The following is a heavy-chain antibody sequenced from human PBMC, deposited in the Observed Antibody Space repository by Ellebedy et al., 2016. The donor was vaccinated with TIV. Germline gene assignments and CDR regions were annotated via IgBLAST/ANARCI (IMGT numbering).Heavy chain of an antibody. J-gene: IGHJ4*02. CDR3: ARDIIPWGGPDYYDSSGPDY. D-gene: IGHD3-22*01. Sequence: GESLKISXAASGFTFSNYGIHWVRQVPGKGLEWVAVISYDGSNKYYADSVKGRFTISRDNSKNTLYLQMNSLRAEDTALYHCARDIIPWGGPDYYDSSGPDYWGQGTLVTVSS. CDR2: ISYDGSNK. CDR1: GFTFSNYG. V-gene: IGHV3-30*03.